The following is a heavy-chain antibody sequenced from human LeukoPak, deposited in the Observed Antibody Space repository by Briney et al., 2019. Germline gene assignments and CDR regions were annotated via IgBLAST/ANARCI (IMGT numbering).Heavy chain of an antibody. D-gene: IGHD6-13*01. Sequence: SETLSLTCTVSGGSISSYYWGWIRQPPGKGLEWVGSIYCSGSTYYNPSLKSRVTISVDTSKNQFSLKLSSVTAAHTAVYYCARQGRLAAAGTLEYFQHWGQGTLVTVSS. V-gene: IGHV4-39*01. CDR1: GGSISSYY. CDR3: ARQGRLAAAGTLEYFQH. J-gene: IGHJ1*01. CDR2: IYCSGST.